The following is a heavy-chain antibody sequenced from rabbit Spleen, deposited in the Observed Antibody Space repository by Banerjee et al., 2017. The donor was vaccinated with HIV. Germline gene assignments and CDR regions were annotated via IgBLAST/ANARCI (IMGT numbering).Heavy chain of an antibody. CDR3: ARDSGSSFSSYGMDL. D-gene: IGHD8-1*01. V-gene: IGHV1S40*01. J-gene: IGHJ6*01. CDR1: GIDFSSTYW. CDR2: IDTNDGDT. Sequence: QSLEESGGDLVKPGASLSLTCKASGIDFSSTYWICWVRQAPGKGLEWIACIDTNDGDTDYANWPKGRFTISKTSSTTVTLQMTSLTAADTATYFCARDSGSSFSSYGMDLWGPGTLVTVS.